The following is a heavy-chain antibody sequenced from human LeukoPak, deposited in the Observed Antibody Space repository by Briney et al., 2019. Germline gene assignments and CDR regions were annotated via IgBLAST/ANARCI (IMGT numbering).Heavy chain of an antibody. CDR2: ISYDGSNK. V-gene: IGHV3-30*18. Sequence: PGRSLRLSCAASGFTFSSYGMHWVRQAPGKGLEWVAVISYDGSNKYYADSVKGRFTISRDNSKNTLYLQMNSLRAEDTAVYYCANLRFEKKEMATIPGVFFDYWGQGTLVTVSS. CDR3: ANLRFEKKEMATIPGVFFDY. D-gene: IGHD5-24*01. J-gene: IGHJ4*02. CDR1: GFTFSSYG.